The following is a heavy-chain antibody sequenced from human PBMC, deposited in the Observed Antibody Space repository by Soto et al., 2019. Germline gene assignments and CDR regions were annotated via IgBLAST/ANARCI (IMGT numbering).Heavy chain of an antibody. CDR1: VFNFGGYA. J-gene: IGHJ4*02. Sequence: PGGSLRLSCASSVFNFGGYALSCVRHSPGKGLEWVGSIRGKAYGGTTENAASLKGRFTISRDDSKSIAYLQMNSLKTEDTAVYYCARSSIAADLSDFEYWGQGTLGIVS. D-gene: IGHD6-13*01. V-gene: IGHV3-49*04. CDR2: IRGKAYGGTT. CDR3: ARSSIAADLSDFEY.